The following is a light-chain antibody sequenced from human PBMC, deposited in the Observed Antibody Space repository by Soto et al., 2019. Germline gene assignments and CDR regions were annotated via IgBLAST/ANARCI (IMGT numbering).Light chain of an antibody. J-gene: IGKJ2*01. V-gene: IGKV1-39*01. CDR1: QSISNY. CDR3: QQPYCPPYT. CDR2: VAA. Sequence: DIQMTQSPSSLSVAVGDRVTITCRPSQSISNYLNWYQQKPGKAPKLLIYVAASLQSVVPSRFSGSRSGPDFTLTISSLQPEDFATYYCQQPYCPPYTFGQGTPLEI.